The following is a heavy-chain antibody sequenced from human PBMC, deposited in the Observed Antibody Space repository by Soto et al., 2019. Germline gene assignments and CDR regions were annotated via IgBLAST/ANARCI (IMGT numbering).Heavy chain of an antibody. V-gene: IGHV3-33*01. Sequence: GGSLRLSCVASGFTFSSYGMHWVRQAPGKGLEWVAIIWHDGSDKYYGDSVKGRFTISRDNSKNTLYLQMNTLRAEDTAAYYCAYGNLSYYFDYWGQGTLVTVSS. J-gene: IGHJ4*02. CDR3: AYGNLSYYFDY. CDR1: GFTFSSYG. CDR2: IWHDGSDK. D-gene: IGHD3-10*01.